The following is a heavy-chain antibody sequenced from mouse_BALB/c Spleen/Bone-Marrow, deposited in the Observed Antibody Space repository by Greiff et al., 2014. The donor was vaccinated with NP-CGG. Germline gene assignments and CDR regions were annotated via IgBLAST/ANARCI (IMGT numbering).Heavy chain of an antibody. Sequence: VQLQQSGAELLKPGTSVELSCKASGYTFTRYWMHWVKQRPGQGLEWIGELNPSNGHTNYNGKFKNKATVTVDESSSTAYMQLSSLTSEDSAVYYCARMITTRGFDYWGQGTTLTVSS. D-gene: IGHD2-4*01. CDR3: ARMITTRGFDY. J-gene: IGHJ2*01. CDR1: GYTFTRYW. CDR2: LNPSNGHT. V-gene: IGHV1S81*02.